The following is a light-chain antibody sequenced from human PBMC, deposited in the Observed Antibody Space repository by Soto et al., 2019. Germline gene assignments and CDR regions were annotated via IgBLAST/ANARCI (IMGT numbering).Light chain of an antibody. CDR3: TSYAGGNNV. V-gene: IGLV2-8*01. CDR1: SSDVGGYNY. Sequence: QSVLTHPPSASGSPGQSVTISCTGTSSDVGGYNYVSWYQQHPGKVPKLMVYEVNKRPSGVPDRVSGSKSGNTASLTVSGLQAEDEGDYYCTSYAGGNNVFGTGTKLTVL. CDR2: EVN. J-gene: IGLJ1*01.